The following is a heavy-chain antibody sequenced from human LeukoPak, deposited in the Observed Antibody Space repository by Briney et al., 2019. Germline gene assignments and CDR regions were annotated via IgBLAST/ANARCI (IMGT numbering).Heavy chain of an antibody. D-gene: IGHD3-22*01. Sequence: ASVTVSCKASGYTFTSYGISWVRQAPGQGLEWMGWISAYNGNTNYAQKLQGRVTMTTDTSTSTAYMELRSLRSDDTAVYYCARESTTYYYDSSGKKVNWFDPWGQGTLVTVSS. CDR2: ISAYNGNT. V-gene: IGHV1-18*01. J-gene: IGHJ5*02. CDR1: GYTFTSYG. CDR3: ARESTTYYYDSSGKKVNWFDP.